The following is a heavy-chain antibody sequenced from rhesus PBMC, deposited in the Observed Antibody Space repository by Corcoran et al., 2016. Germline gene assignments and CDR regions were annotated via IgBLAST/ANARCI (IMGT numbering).Heavy chain of an antibody. Sequence: QVQLQESGPGLVKPSETLSVTCAVSGGSISSSYLSWIRQAPGKGLECIGYIYGSGSSTNYNPSLKSRVTLSVDTSKNQLSLKLSSVTTADTAVYYCARGYSYSYWGQGVLVTVSS. CDR2: IYGSGSST. V-gene: IGHV4-169*01. D-gene: IGHD5-36*02. CDR3: ARGYSYSY. J-gene: IGHJ4*01. CDR1: GGSISSSY.